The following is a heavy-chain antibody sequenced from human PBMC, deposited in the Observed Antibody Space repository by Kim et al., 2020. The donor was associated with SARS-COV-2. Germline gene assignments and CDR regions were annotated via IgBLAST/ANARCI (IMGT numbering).Heavy chain of an antibody. J-gene: IGHJ3*02. CDR1: GYTFTNYY. CDR3: ARVPGTALAFWDAYDI. D-gene: IGHD3-3*02. CDR2: INPSGGST. Sequence: ASVKVSCKASGYTFTNYYMHWVRQAPGQGLEWMGIINPSGGSTSYAQKFQGRVTMTRDTSTSTVYMELSSLRSEDTAVYYCARVPGTALAFWDAYDIWGQGTMVTVSS. V-gene: IGHV1-46*03.